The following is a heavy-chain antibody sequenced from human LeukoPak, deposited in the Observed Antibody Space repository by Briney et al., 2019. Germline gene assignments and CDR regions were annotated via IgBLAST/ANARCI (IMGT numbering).Heavy chain of an antibody. CDR3: ARDPSNTSGWKTWFDP. D-gene: IGHD6-19*01. CDR1: GYTFTSYG. J-gene: IGHJ5*02. Sequence: GASVKVSCKASGYTFTSYGISWVRQAPGQGLEWMGWISAYNGDTKYAQNLQGRVTLTTYTSTTTAYLELRSLRSDDTAVYYCARDPSNTSGWKTWFDPWGQGTLVTVSS. V-gene: IGHV1-18*01. CDR2: ISAYNGDT.